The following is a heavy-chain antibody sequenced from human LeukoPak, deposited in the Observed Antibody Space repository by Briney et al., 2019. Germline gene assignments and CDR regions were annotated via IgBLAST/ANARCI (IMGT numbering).Heavy chain of an antibody. V-gene: IGHV3-15*01. CDR2: IKSETDGGTA. CDR1: GFPFTNAW. CDR3: CPLNMIVNY. D-gene: IGHD3-22*01. J-gene: IGHJ4*02. Sequence: GGSLRLSCATSGFPFTNAWMSWVRQAPGKGLEWVGRIKSETDGGTADFAVPVKGRFSISRDDSKNTLYLQMSRLTTEDTAVYYCCPLNMIVNYWGQGTLVTVSS.